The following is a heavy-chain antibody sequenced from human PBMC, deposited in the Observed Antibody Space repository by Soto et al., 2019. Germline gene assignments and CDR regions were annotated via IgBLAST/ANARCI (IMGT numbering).Heavy chain of an antibody. J-gene: IGHJ6*02. Sequence: ASVKVSCKASGYTFTSYGISWVRQAPGQGLEWMGWISAYNGNTNYAQKLQGRVTMTTDTSTSTAYMELRSLRSDGTAVYYCARIGSPLLWFGELLPNGYGMDVWGQGTTVTVSS. V-gene: IGHV1-18*01. D-gene: IGHD3-10*01. CDR1: GYTFTSYG. CDR2: ISAYNGNT. CDR3: ARIGSPLLWFGELLPNGYGMDV.